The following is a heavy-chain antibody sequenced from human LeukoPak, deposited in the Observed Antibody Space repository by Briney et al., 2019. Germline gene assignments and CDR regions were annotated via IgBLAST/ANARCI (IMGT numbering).Heavy chain of an antibody. V-gene: IGHV3-23*01. J-gene: IGHJ4*02. D-gene: IGHD3-16*01. CDR3: AKEGGTVFREGTINY. CDR2: ISGSGGIT. Sequence: GGSLRLSCAASGFTFSNYAMSCVRQAPGKGLEWVSSISGSGGITYYAESVKGRFTISRDNSKNTLYLQMNSLRAEDTAVYYCAKEGGTVFREGTINYWGQGTLVTVSS. CDR1: GFTFSNYA.